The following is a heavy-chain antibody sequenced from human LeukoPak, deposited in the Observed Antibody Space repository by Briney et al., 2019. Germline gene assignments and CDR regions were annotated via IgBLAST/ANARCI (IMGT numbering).Heavy chain of an antibody. CDR2: IIPIFGTA. Sequence: GASVKVSCKASGGTFSSYAISWVRQAPGQGLEWMGRIIPIFGTANYAQKFQGRVTITTDESTSTAYMELSSLRSEDTAVYYCARDTYYYGSGPFDYWSQGTLVTVPS. V-gene: IGHV1-69*05. CDR3: ARDTYYYGSGPFDY. J-gene: IGHJ4*02. CDR1: GGTFSSYA. D-gene: IGHD3-10*01.